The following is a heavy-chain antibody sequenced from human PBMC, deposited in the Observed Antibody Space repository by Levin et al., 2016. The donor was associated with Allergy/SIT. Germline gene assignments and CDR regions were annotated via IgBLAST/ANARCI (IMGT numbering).Heavy chain of an antibody. D-gene: IGHD2-8*01. CDR3: ARDPPYCVDGLCFGGLDY. CDR2: ISQSSSAI. J-gene: IGHJ4*02. Sequence: VRQAPGKGLEWVSYISQSSSAIHYADSVKGRFTASRDNAKNSIYLQMNSLRAEDTAMYYCARDPPYCVDGLCFGGLDYWGQGILVTVSS. V-gene: IGHV3-48*01.